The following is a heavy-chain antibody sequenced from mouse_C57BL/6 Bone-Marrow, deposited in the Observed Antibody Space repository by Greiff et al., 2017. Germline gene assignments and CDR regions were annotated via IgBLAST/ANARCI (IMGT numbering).Heavy chain of an antibody. CDR1: GYTFTDYY. D-gene: IGHD1-1*01. CDR2: INPYNGGT. V-gene: IGHV1-19*01. Sequence: EVQLQQSGPELVKPGASVKMSCKASGYTFTDYYMNWVKQSHGKSLEWIGVINPYNGGTSYNQKFKGKATLTVDKSSSTAYMELNSLTSEDSAVYYCARSGYYYGSSYLYYAMDYWGQGTSVTVSS. CDR3: ARSGYYYGSSYLYYAMDY. J-gene: IGHJ4*01.